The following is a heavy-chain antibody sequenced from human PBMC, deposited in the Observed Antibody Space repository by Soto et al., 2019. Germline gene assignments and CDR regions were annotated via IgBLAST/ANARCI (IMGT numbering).Heavy chain of an antibody. CDR1: GFTFTNYA. CDR3: AKDRFTSTVRKYWFFDL. J-gene: IGHJ2*01. V-gene: IGHV3-23*01. D-gene: IGHD3-10*01. Sequence: EVRLLESGGGLVKPGGSLRLSCAASGFTFTNYAMTWVRQAPGKGLEWVSSISGGDGDTSYADSVKGRFTISRDNSENTMFLQMNSLRPDDTAVYYCAKDRFTSTVRKYWFFDLWGRGTLVTVSS. CDR2: ISGGDGDT.